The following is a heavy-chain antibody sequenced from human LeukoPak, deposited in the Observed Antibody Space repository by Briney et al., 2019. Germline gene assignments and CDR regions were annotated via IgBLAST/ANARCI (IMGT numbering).Heavy chain of an antibody. Sequence: GGSLRLSCAASGFTFNSHAMSWLRQAPGKGVEWVSRISTRRGSTYYADSVQGRFPIPRDNPQDPLHLQMHSLRAEDPAVYYCAKSSSGWAAFHHWGQGPLVTVSS. CDR1: GFTFNSHA. J-gene: IGHJ4*02. CDR2: ISTRRGST. D-gene: IGHD6-19*01. CDR3: AKSSSGWAAFHH. V-gene: IGHV3-23*01.